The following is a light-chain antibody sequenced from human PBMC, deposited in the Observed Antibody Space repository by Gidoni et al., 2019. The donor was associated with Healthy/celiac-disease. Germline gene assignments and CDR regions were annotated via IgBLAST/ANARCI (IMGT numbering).Light chain of an antibody. CDR1: QSISSY. CDR2: AAS. CDR3: QQSYSTPYT. J-gene: IGKJ2*01. Sequence: DIQMTQSPSSLSASVGDRVTITCRASQSISSYLYWYQQKPGKAPKLLIYAASSLQSVVPSRFSGSGSGTDFTLTISSLQPEDFATYYCQQSYSTPYTFXQXTKLEIK. V-gene: IGKV1-39*01.